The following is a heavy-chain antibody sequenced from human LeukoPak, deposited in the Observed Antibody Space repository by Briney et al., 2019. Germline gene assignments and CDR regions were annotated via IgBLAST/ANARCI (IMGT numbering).Heavy chain of an antibody. CDR2: IHSGGST. D-gene: IGHD3-16*01. CDR1: GFTVSSNY. CDR3: ARENGGLYAFDI. J-gene: IGHJ3*02. V-gene: IGHV3-66*01. Sequence: GSLRLSCAASGFTVSSNYMSWVRQAPGKGLEWVSVIHSGGSTYYADSVKGRFTISRDNSKNTLYLQMNSLRAEDTAVYYCARENGGLYAFDIWGQGTMVTVSS.